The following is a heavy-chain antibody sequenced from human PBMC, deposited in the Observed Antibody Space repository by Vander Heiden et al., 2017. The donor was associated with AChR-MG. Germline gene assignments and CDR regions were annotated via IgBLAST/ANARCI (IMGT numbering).Heavy chain of an antibody. D-gene: IGHD3-9*01. V-gene: IGHV3-30*18. CDR1: GFTFSSYG. CDR3: AKDLLIPDY. Sequence: QVQLVESGGGVVQPGRSLRLPCAASGFTFSSYGMHWVRQAPGKGLEWVAVISYDGSNKDYADSVKGRFTISRDNSKNTLYLKMNSLRAEDTAVYYCAKDLLIPDYWGQGTLVTVSS. J-gene: IGHJ4*02. CDR2: ISYDGSNK.